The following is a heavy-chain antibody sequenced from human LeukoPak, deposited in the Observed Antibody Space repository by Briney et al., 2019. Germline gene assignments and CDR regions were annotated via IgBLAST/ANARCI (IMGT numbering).Heavy chain of an antibody. V-gene: IGHV4-38-2*01. J-gene: IGHJ4*02. CDR2: IYRSGST. CDR3: AGSSTSYDY. CDR1: GYSISSGYY. D-gene: IGHD2-2*01. Sequence: SETLSLTCAVSGYSISSGYYWGWIRPPPGKGLEWIGSIYRSGSTYYNPSLKSRVTISVDTSKNQFSLKLSSVTAADTAVYYCAGSSTSYDYWGQGTLVTVSS.